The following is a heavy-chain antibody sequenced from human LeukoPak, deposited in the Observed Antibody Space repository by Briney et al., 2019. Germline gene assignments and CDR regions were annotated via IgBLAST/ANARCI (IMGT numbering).Heavy chain of an antibody. CDR1: GYTFTSYD. D-gene: IGHD4-17*01. V-gene: IGHV1-8*01. CDR3: ARADFGDYALDP. Sequence: ASVKVSCKASGYTFTSYDINWVRQATGQELEWMGWMNPNSGSTGYAQRFQGRVTMTRNTSISTAYMELSSLRSEDTAVFYCARADFGDYALDPWGQGTQVTVSS. J-gene: IGHJ5*02. CDR2: MNPNSGST.